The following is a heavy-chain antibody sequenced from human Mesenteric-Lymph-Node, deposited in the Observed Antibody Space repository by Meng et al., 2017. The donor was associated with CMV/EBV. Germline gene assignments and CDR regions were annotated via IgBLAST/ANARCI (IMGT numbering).Heavy chain of an antibody. CDR3: ARETHCDSTICYSNWFDP. J-gene: IGHJ5*02. CDR2: IYYTGST. CDR1: GGSISSSSHY. V-gene: IGHV4-39*07. D-gene: IGHD2-2*01. Sequence: SETLSLTCTVSGGSISSSSHYWGWIRQSPGKGLEWIGTIYYTGSTYYNPSLKSRVTVLVDTSKNQFSLKLSSVTAADTAVYYCARETHCDSTICYSNWFDPWGQGTLVTVSS.